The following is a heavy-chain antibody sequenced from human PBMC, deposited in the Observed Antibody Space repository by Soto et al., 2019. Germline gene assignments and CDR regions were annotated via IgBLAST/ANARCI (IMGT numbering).Heavy chain of an antibody. D-gene: IGHD3-3*01. V-gene: IGHV1-2*02. CDR2: INPNSGGT. CDR3: ARVPRSYDFWSGYYLDY. Sequence: ASVKVSCKASGYTFTGYYMHWVRQAPGQGLEWMGWINPNSGGTNYAQKFQGRVTMTRDTSISTAYMELSRLRSDDTAVYYCARVPRSYDFWSGYYLDYWGQGTLVTVSS. CDR1: GYTFTGYY. J-gene: IGHJ4*02.